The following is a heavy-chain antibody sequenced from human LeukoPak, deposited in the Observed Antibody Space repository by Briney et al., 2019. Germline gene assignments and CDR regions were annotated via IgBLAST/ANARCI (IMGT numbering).Heavy chain of an antibody. D-gene: IGHD3-10*01. CDR3: ARLILWFGESYYVDN. Sequence: GGSLRLSCAASGFTFSSYAMHWVRQAPGKGLEWVAVISYDGSNKYYADSVKGRFTISRDNSKNTLYLQMNSLRAEDTAVYYCARLILWFGESYYVDNWGQGTLVTVSS. V-gene: IGHV3-30-3*01. CDR2: ISYDGSNK. J-gene: IGHJ4*02. CDR1: GFTFSSYA.